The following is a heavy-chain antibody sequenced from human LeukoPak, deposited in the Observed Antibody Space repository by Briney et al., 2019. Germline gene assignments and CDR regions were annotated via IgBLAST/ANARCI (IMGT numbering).Heavy chain of an antibody. CDR2: IYSSGRA. J-gene: IGHJ4*02. D-gene: IGHD5-18*01. CDR3: ARDYSYPDY. Sequence: SETLSLTCSVSGASISAYHWSWIRQPAGKGLEWIGRIYSSGRANYIPSLKSRLTMSVDTSKNQFSLKLNSVTAADTAVYYCARDYSYPDYWGQGTLVTVSS. V-gene: IGHV4-4*07. CDR1: GASISAYH.